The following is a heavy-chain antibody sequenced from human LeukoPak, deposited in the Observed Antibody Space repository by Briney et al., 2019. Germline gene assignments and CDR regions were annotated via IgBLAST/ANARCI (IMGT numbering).Heavy chain of an antibody. V-gene: IGHV1-2*04. Sequence: ASVKVSCKASGYTFTGYYMHWVRQAPGQGLEWMGWINPISGGTNYAQKFQGWVTMTRDTSISTAYMELSRLRSDDTAVYYCASSELPGYYYYGMDVWGQGTTVTVSS. J-gene: IGHJ6*02. CDR1: GYTFTGYY. D-gene: IGHD2-15*01. CDR2: INPISGGT. CDR3: ASSELPGYYYYGMDV.